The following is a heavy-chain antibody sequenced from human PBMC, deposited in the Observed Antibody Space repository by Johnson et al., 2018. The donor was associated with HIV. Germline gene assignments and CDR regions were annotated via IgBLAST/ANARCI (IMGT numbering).Heavy chain of an antibody. CDR2: ISWNSGSI. CDR3: ARDLGSRGYDAFDI. V-gene: IGHV3-48*04. D-gene: IGHD3-22*01. J-gene: IGHJ3*02. CDR1: GFTFSSYW. Sequence: VQLVESGGGVVQPGRSLRLSCAASGFTFSSYWMSWVRQAPGKGLEWVSGISWNSGSIGYADSVKGRFTISRDNAKNSLYLQMNSLRAEDTAVYYCARDLGSRGYDAFDIWGQGTMVTVSS.